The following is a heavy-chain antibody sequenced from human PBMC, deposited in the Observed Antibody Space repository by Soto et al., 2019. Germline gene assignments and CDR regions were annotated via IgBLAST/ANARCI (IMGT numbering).Heavy chain of an antibody. CDR1: GGSFSGYY. CDR3: ARGKAVAENWFDP. CDR2: INHSGST. D-gene: IGHD6-19*01. Sequence: SETLSLTCAVYGGSFSGYYWSWIRQPPGKGLEWIGEINHSGSTNYNPSLKSRVTISVDTSKNQFSLKLSSVTAADTAVYYCARGKAVAENWFDPWGQGTLVTVSS. V-gene: IGHV4-34*01. J-gene: IGHJ5*02.